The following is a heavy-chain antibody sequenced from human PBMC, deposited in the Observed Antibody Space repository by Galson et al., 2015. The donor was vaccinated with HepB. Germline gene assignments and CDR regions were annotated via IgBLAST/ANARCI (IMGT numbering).Heavy chain of an antibody. V-gene: IGHV1-3*01. Sequence: SVKVSCKASGYTFTSYAMHWVRQAPGQRLEWMGWINAGNGNTKYSQKFQGRVTITRDTSASTAYMELSSLRSEDTAVYYCARRQWLVRSGWFDPWGQGTLVTVSS. CDR3: ARRQWLVRSGWFDP. D-gene: IGHD6-19*01. J-gene: IGHJ5*02. CDR2: INAGNGNT. CDR1: GYTFTSYA.